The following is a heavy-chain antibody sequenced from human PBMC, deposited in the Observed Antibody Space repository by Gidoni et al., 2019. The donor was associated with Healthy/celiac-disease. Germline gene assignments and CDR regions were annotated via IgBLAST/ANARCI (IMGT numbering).Heavy chain of an antibody. CDR2: IYHSGST. Sequence: QVQLQESGPGLVKPSEPLSLTCAVSGSSISSGYYWGRLRRPPGKGLEWIGSIYHSGSTYYNPSLKSRVTISVDTSKNQFSLKLSSVTAADTAVYYCARGTRGLPRFDYWGQGTLVTVSS. V-gene: IGHV4-38-2*01. J-gene: IGHJ4*02. CDR3: ARGTRGLPRFDY. CDR1: GSSISSGYY. D-gene: IGHD5-18*01.